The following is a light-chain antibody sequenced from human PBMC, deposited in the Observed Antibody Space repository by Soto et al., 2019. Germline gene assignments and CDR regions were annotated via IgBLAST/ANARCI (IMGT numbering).Light chain of an antibody. CDR1: SSDVGGYNY. V-gene: IGLV2-14*03. CDR3: SSYTTSNTRQIV. Sequence: QSVLTQPASVSGSPGQSITISCTGTSSDVGGYNYVSWYQHHPGKAPKLMIFDVSNRPSGVSNRFSGSKSGNTASLTISGLQLEVEDDYYCSSYTTSNTRQIVFGTGTKLTVL. J-gene: IGLJ1*01. CDR2: DVS.